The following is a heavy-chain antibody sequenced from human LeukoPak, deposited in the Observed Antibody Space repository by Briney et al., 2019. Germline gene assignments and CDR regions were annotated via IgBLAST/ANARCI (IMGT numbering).Heavy chain of an antibody. D-gene: IGHD4-17*01. CDR3: ARPTTTDAFDI. V-gene: IGHV4-39*01. J-gene: IGHJ3*02. CDR1: GCSISSSSYY. Sequence: SESLSLTCTVPGCSISSSSYYWGWIRQPPGKGLEWIGRIYYSGSTYYNSSLKSRVTISVDTSKNQFSLKLSSVTAADTAVYYCARPTTTDAFDIWGQGTMVTVSS. CDR2: IYYSGST.